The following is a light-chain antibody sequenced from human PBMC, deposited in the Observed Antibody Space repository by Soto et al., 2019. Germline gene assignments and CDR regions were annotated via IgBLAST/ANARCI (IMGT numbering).Light chain of an antibody. CDR3: QQYGSSSYT. CDR1: QSVSSSY. V-gene: IGKV3-20*01. CDR2: GAS. Sequence: EIVLTQSPGTLSLSPGERATLSCRASQSVSSSYLAWYQQKPGQAPRLLIYGASSRATGTPDRFSGSGSGTDFALTNSRLEPEDFAVYYCQQYGSSSYTFGQGTKLEIK. J-gene: IGKJ2*01.